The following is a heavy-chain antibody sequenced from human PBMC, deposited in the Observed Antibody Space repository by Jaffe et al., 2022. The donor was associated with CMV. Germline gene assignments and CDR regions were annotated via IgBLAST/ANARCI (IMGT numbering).Heavy chain of an antibody. D-gene: IGHD2-15*01. CDR2: INPSGGST. V-gene: IGHV1-46*01. J-gene: IGHJ6*03. CDR3: ARGDYCSGGSCLPTAGYYYYYMDV. CDR1: GYTFTSYY. Sequence: QVQLVQSGAEVKKPGASVKVSCKASGYTFTSYYMHWVRQAPGQGLEWMGIINPSGGSTSYAQKFQGRVTMTRDTSTSTVYMELSSLRSEDTAVYYCARGDYCSGGSCLPTAGYYYYYMDVWGKGTTVTVSS.